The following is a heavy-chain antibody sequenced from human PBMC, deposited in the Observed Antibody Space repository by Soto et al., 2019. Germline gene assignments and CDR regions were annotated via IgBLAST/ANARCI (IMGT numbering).Heavy chain of an antibody. CDR2: IYYSGST. J-gene: IGHJ4*02. D-gene: IGHD4-17*01. CDR1: GGSISSGGYY. V-gene: IGHV4-31*03. CDR3: ARDPAPGYGGNSESFDY. Sequence: QVQLQESGPGLVKPSQTLSLTCTVSGGSISSGGYYWSWIRQHPGKGLEWIGYIYYSGSTYYNPFLKSRVTMSVDTSKNQFSLKLSSVPAADTAVYYCARDPAPGYGGNSESFDYWGQGTLVTVSS.